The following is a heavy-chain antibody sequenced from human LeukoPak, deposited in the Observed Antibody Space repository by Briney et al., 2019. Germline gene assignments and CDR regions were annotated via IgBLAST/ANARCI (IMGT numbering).Heavy chain of an antibody. D-gene: IGHD3-3*01. Sequence: GGSLRLSCVVSGLTFSRETMGWVRQAPGKGLEWVSAISGSGGSTYYADSVKGRFTISRDNSKNTLYLQMNSLRAEDTAVYYCAKDPNGYDSEGVFDIWGQGTMVTVSS. CDR2: ISGSGGST. CDR1: GLTFSRET. J-gene: IGHJ3*02. V-gene: IGHV3-23*01. CDR3: AKDPNGYDSEGVFDI.